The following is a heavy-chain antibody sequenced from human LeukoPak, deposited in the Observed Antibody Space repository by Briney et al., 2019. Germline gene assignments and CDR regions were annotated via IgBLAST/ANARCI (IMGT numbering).Heavy chain of an antibody. CDR1: GFTFSNHG. J-gene: IGHJ5*02. CDR3: AKDWAWGWFDP. V-gene: IGHV3-23*01. CDR2: IGPSGTRT. Sequence: GGSLRLSCAASGFTFSNHGMNWVRQAPGMGLEWVSGIGPSGTRTYYADSVKGRFAISRDNSRNTVYLQMNSLRADDTAVYYCAKDWAWGWFDPWGQGTLVTVSS. D-gene: IGHD3-16*01.